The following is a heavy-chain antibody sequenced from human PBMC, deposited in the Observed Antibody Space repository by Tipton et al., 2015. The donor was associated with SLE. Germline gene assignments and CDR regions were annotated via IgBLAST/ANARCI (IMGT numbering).Heavy chain of an antibody. V-gene: IGHV3-30-3*01. D-gene: IGHD1-26*01. J-gene: IGHJ4*02. CDR2: ISYDGSNK. CDR3: ANRINSGSYQGDY. CDR1: GFTVSSNE. Sequence: SLRLSCAASGFTVSSNEMSWVRQAPGKGLEWVAVISYDGSNKYYADSVKGRFTISRDNSKNTLYLQMNSLRAEDTAVYYCANRINSGSYQGDYWGQGTLVTVSS.